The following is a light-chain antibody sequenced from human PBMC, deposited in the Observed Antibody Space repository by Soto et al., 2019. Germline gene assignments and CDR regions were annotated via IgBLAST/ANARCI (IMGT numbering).Light chain of an antibody. CDR3: CSYAGSTFAV. CDR2: EGG. Sequence: QSALTQPASVSGSPGQSITISCTGTSSDVGSYNLVSWYQQHPGEVPKLIIYEGGKRPSGVSNRFSGSKSGNTASLTISGLQTEDEADYYCCSYAGSTFAVFGGGTQLTVL. CDR1: SSDVGSYNL. J-gene: IGLJ2*01. V-gene: IGLV2-23*01.